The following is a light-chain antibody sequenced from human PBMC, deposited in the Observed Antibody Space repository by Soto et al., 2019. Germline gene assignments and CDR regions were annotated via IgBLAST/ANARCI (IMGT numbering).Light chain of an antibody. CDR3: SSYTSGSSHYV. CDR2: VVT. J-gene: IGLJ1*01. CDR1: SSDVGAYYS. Sequence: QSALTHPASVSWSPGQSITISCTGTSSDVGAYYSVSWYQHHPGKAPKLIIYVVTNRPSGVSSRFSGSKSGNTASLTISGIQAEDEADYHCSSYTSGSSHYVFGTGTKVTVL. V-gene: IGLV2-14*01.